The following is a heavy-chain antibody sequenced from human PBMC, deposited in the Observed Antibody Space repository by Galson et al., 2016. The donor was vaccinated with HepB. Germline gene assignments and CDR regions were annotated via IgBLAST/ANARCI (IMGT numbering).Heavy chain of an antibody. D-gene: IGHD3-3*01. Sequence: LRLSCAASGFTFSSYTMNWVRQAPGKGLEWVSSISSSSSYIYYADSVKGRFTISRDSAKNSLYLQMNSLRAEDTAVYYCARDLGHYDFWSGYYDYYYMDVWGKGATVTVSS. CDR3: ARDLGHYDFWSGYYDYYYMDV. J-gene: IGHJ6*03. CDR1: GFTFSSYT. V-gene: IGHV3-21*01. CDR2: ISSSSSYI.